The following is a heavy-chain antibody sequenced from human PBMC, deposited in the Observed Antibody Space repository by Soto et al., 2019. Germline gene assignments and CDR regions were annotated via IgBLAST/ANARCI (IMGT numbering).Heavy chain of an antibody. CDR2: IIPIFNAT. CDR1: GGTFSSYA. J-gene: IGHJ6*02. V-gene: IGHV1-69*13. D-gene: IGHD3-3*01. Sequence: ASVKVSCKASGGTFSSYAISWVRQAPGQGLEWMGGIIPIFNATPYAQKFQGRVTITADESTSTAYMELSSLRSEDTAVYYCAREDFDSEIYYGMDVWGQGTTVTVSS. CDR3: AREDFDSEIYYGMDV.